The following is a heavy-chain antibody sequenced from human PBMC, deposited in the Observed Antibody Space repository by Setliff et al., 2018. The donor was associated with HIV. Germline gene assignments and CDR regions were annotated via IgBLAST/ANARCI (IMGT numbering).Heavy chain of an antibody. CDR2: INHSGRA. J-gene: IGHJ4*01. CDR3: ARGAPYCNHGICHLFDY. D-gene: IGHD2-8*01. CDR1: GESFSGYY. Sequence: SETLSLTCAVYGESFSGYYWSWIRQPAGKRLEWLGEINHSGRAKYNPSLKSRASISADTSKNQFSLRLTSVTAADTAVYYCARGAPYCNHGICHLFDYWGHGNRVTVS. V-gene: IGHV4-34*01.